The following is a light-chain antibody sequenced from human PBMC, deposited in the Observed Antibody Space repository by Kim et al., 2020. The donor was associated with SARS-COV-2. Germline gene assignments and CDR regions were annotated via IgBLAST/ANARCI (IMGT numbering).Light chain of an antibody. J-gene: IGLJ1*01. V-gene: IGLV1-51*01. Sequence: QSVLTQPPSVSAAPGESVTISCSGGNSNIVNDYVSWYQLVPGSAPKLLIYDTYQRPSGTPDRIYGSRSGTTATLHIAGLQTGDEADYFCASWDATLSSGGVFGTGTKVTVL. CDR3: ASWDATLSSGGV. CDR1: NSNIVNDY. CDR2: DTY.